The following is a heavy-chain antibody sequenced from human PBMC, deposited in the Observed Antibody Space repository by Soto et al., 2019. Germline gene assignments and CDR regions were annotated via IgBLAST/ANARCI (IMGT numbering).Heavy chain of an antibody. CDR3: ARYPPYYDSSGYPDY. CDR2: INSDGSST. CDR1: GFTFSSYW. J-gene: IGHJ4*02. D-gene: IGHD3-22*01. Sequence: EVQLVESGGGLVQPGGSLRLSCAASGFTFSSYWMHWVRQAPGKGLVWVSRINSDGSSTSYADSVKGRFTISRDNAKNSLYLQMNSLRAEDTAVYYCARYPPYYDSSGYPDYWGQGTLVTVSS. V-gene: IGHV3-74*01.